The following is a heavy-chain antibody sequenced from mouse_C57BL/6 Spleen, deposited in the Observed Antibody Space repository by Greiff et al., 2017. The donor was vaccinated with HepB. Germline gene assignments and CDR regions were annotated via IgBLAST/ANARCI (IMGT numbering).Heavy chain of an antibody. CDR2: IDPSASYT. J-gene: IGHJ1*03. V-gene: IGHV1-69*01. D-gene: IGHD2-14*01. CDR3: ASGYDRYFDV. CDR1: GYTFTSYW. Sequence: VQLQQSGAELVMPGASVKMSCKASGYTFTSYWMHWVKQRPGQGLEWIGEIDPSASYTNYKQKFKGKSTLTVDKSSSTAYMQLSSLTSEVSSVYYCASGYDRYFDVWGTGTTVTVSS.